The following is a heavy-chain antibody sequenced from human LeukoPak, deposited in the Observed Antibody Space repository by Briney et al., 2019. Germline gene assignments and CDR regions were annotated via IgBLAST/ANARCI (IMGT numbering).Heavy chain of an antibody. CDR3: ARDKYYDSSGYYYTEY. CDR1: GFTVSSNY. J-gene: IGHJ4*02. D-gene: IGHD3-22*01. CDR2: IYSGAST. V-gene: IGHV3-53*01. Sequence: GGSLRLSCAASGFTVSSNYMSWVRQAPGKGLEWVSVIYSGASTYYADSVKGRFTISRDNSKNTLYLQMNSLRAEDTAVYYCARDKYYDSSGYYYTEYWGQGTLITVSS.